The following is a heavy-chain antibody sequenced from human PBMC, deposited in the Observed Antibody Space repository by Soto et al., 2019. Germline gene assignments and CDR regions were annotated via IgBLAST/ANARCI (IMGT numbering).Heavy chain of an antibody. J-gene: IGHJ5*02. CDR1: GYTFTSYG. CDR3: ARYHPVSLDLEWLLWFYP. V-gene: IGHV1-18*01. D-gene: IGHD3-3*01. Sequence: ASVKVSCKASGYTFTSYGISWVRQAPGQGLEWMGWISAYNGNTNYAQKLQGRVTMTTDTSTSTAYMELRSLRSDDTAVYYCARYHPVSLDLEWLLWFYPSGQGTQVTVSS. CDR2: ISAYNGNT.